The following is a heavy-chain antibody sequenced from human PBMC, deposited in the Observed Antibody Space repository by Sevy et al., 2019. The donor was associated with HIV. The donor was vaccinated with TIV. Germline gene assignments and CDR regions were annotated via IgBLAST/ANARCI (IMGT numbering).Heavy chain of an antibody. CDR3: ANAYSGSYSHSYLYALDV. CDR1: GFSFSYYG. D-gene: IGHD1-26*01. V-gene: IGHV3-30*18. CDR2: ISHDGINE. Sequence: GGSLRLSCIGSGFSFSYYGIHWVRQSPGKGLDWVALISHDGINEYYADSVKGRFTISRDNSKNTVYLEMNSLRNEDKAIYFCANAYSGSYSHSYLYALDVWGQGTTVTVSS. J-gene: IGHJ6*02.